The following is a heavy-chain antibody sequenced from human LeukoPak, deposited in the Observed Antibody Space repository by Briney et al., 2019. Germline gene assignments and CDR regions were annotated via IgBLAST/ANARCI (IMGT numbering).Heavy chain of an antibody. J-gene: IGHJ4*02. CDR3: ARLRQLVPDY. Sequence: PSETLSLTCTVSGGSISSYYWSWIRQPPGKGLEWIGFMYYSGRTYYNPSLKSRVTISVDTSKNQFSLKLSSVTAADTAVYYCARLRQLVPDYWGQGTLVTVSS. V-gene: IGHV4-59*08. CDR1: GGSISSYY. CDR2: MYYSGRT. D-gene: IGHD6-13*01.